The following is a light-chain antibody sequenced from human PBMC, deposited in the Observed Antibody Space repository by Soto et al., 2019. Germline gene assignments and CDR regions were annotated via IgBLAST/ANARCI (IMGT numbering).Light chain of an antibody. CDR3: QSYDGSLKL. CDR1: SSNIGAGSD. J-gene: IGLJ2*01. Sequence: QSVLTQPPSVSGAPGQGVTISCTGGSSNIGAGSDVHWYQQFPGTAPKLLIYDNNNRPSGVPDRFSGSKSGTSASLAITGLQAEDEADYYCQSYDGSLKLFGGGTKLTVL. V-gene: IGLV1-40*01. CDR2: DNN.